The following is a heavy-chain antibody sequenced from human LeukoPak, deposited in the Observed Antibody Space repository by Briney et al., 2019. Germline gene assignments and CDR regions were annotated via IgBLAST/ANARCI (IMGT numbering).Heavy chain of an antibody. V-gene: IGHV3-7*01. CDR3: AREEELPDY. D-gene: IGHD2-21*01. Sequence: PGGSLRLSCAASGFTFSSCWMSWVRQAPGKGLEWVANIKQDGSEKYYVDSVKGRFTISRDNAKNSLYLQMNSLRAEDTAVYYRAREEELPDYWGQGTLVTVSS. CDR1: GFTFSSCW. J-gene: IGHJ4*02. CDR2: IKQDGSEK.